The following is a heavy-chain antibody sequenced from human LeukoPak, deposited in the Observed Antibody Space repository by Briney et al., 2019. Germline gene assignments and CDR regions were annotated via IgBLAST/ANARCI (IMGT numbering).Heavy chain of an antibody. J-gene: IGHJ4*02. V-gene: IGHV1-18*01. CDR1: GYTFTRYG. D-gene: IGHD5-12*01. CDR2: ISGYSGKT. CDR3: ARGYSGYAPHDY. Sequence: ASVKVSFTGSGYTFTRYGLSWVRQAPGQGLEWMGWISGYSGKTNYAQKLQGRVTMTTDTSTSTAYMELRSLRSDDTAVYYCARGYSGYAPHDYWGQGTLVTVSS.